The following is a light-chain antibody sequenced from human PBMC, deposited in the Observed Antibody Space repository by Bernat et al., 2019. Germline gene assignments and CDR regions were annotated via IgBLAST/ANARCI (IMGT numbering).Light chain of an antibody. Sequence: DIQMTQPPSSLSASVGDRVTITCRASQSISSYINWYQQKPGKAPKLLIYAASSLQSGVPSRFSGSGSGTDFTLTISSLQPEDFATYYCQHSYSTPLFAFGPVTKVDIK. V-gene: IGKV1-39*01. CDR1: QSISSY. CDR3: QHSYSTPLFA. CDR2: AAS. J-gene: IGKJ3*01.